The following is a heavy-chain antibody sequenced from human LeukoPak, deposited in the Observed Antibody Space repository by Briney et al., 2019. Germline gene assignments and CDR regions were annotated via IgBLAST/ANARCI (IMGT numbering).Heavy chain of an antibody. V-gene: IGHV3-49*03. Sequence: GGSLRLSCTASGFTFGDYAMSWFRQAPGKGLEWVGFIRSKAYGGTTEYAASVKGRFTISRDDSKSIAYLQMNSLKTEDTAVYYCTRGVSSGWWYFDLWGRGTLVTVSS. J-gene: IGHJ2*01. CDR3: TRGVSSGWWYFDL. D-gene: IGHD6-19*01. CDR2: IRSKAYGGTT. CDR1: GFTFGDYA.